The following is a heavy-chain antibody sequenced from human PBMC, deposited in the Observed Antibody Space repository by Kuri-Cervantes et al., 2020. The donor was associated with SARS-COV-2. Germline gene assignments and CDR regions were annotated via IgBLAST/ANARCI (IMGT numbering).Heavy chain of an antibody. Sequence: SETLSLTCAVPGGSISSSTYCWGWIRPPPGKGLEWIGSFHSGANGYHNPSLKSRVSISVVTAANHLTLELMFVTAADAAVYYCSRVIWGVEDGPRWFEPWGQGTLVTVSS. V-gene: IGHV4-39*02. CDR1: GGSISSSTYC. D-gene: IGHD3-16*01. CDR2: FHSGANG. J-gene: IGHJ5*02. CDR3: SRVIWGVEDGPRWFEP.